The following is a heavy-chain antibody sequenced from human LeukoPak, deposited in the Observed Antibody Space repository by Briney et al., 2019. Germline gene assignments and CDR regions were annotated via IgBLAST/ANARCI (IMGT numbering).Heavy chain of an antibody. Sequence: HPGRSLRLSCAASGFTFSNYGMHWVRQAPGKGLEGVAVIWSDGNNRYYADSVKGRFIFSRDNSKNTLSLQMNSLRAEDTAVYYCVKERGPFDGFDIWGQGTMVTVFS. V-gene: IGHV3-33*06. CDR2: IWSDGNNR. CDR3: VKERGPFDGFDI. CDR1: GFTFSNYG. J-gene: IGHJ3*02.